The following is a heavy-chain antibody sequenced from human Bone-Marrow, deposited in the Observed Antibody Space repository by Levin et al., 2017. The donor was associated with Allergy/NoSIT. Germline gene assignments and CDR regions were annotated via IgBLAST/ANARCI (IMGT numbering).Heavy chain of an antibody. CDR1: GFTSDFTFSDSW. J-gene: IGHJ4*02. Sequence: GESLKISCAASGFTSDFTFSDSWMHWVRQAPGKGLVWVSHIHTDGSNTTYADSVKGRFTISRDNSKNTLYLQMSRLRPEDTAVYYCATGVIRGQGTLVTVSS. CDR3: ATGVI. CDR2: IHTDGSNT. V-gene: IGHV3-74*01. D-gene: IGHD3-22*01.